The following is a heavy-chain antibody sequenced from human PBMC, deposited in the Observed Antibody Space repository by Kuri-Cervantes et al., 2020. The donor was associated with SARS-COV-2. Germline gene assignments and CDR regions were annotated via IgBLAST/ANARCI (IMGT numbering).Heavy chain of an antibody. CDR1: GFTFSSYS. CDR2: ISSSSSYI. J-gene: IGHJ6*02. D-gene: IGHD3-3*01. V-gene: IGHV3-21*01. Sequence: GGSLRLSCAASGFTFSSYSMNWVRQAPGKGLEWVASISSSSSYIYYADSVKGRFTISRDNAKNSLYLQMNSLRAEDTVVYYCARDFDPSLRFLEWLPPARDYGMDVWGQGTTVTVSS. CDR3: ARDFDPSLRFLEWLPPARDYGMDV.